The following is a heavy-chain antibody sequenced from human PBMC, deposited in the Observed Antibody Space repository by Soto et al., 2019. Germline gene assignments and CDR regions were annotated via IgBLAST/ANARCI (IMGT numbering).Heavy chain of an antibody. CDR3: ARRSRDCFRTSCPTYFFHY. V-gene: IGHV5-51*01. CDR1: GYDFISYW. CDR2: IYPGDSDT. D-gene: IGHD2-2*01. Sequence: GESLKISCKGSGYDFISYWIGWVRQTPGEGLEWMGIIYPGDSDTRYSPSFQGQVTISVDKSISTAYLRWSSLKASDTAMYYCARRSRDCFRTSCPTYFFHYCGQGPLVTVS. J-gene: IGHJ4*02.